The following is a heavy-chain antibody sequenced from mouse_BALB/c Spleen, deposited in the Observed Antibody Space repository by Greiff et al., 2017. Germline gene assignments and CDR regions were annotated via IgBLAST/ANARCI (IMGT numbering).Heavy chain of an antibody. CDR1: GFSLTSYG. Sequence: VHLVESGPGLVAPSQSLSITCTVSGFSLTSYGVSWVRQPPGKGLEWLGVIWGDGSTNYHSALISRLSISKDNSKSQVFLKLNSLQTDDTATYYCAKQGFITTVVAPYFDYWGQGTTLTVSS. V-gene: IGHV2-3*01. CDR3: AKQGFITTVVAPYFDY. CDR2: IWGDGST. D-gene: IGHD1-1*01. J-gene: IGHJ2*01.